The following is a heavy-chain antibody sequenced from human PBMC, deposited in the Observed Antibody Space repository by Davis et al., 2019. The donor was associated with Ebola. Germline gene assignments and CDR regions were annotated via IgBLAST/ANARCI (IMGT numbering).Heavy chain of an antibody. Sequence: GGSLRLSCEASGFTLSDAWMNWVRRAPGQGLEWVGRVKSQVDGGAIDYAAPVKGRFTISRDDLRNTLFLDITNLKAEDTAVYYCATGTKLIVGLRYHYYAMDIWGQGTKVIVS. CDR3: ATGTKLIVGLRYHYYAMDI. J-gene: IGHJ6*02. D-gene: IGHD3-16*02. CDR2: VKSQVDGGAI. V-gene: IGHV3-15*07. CDR1: GFTLSDAW.